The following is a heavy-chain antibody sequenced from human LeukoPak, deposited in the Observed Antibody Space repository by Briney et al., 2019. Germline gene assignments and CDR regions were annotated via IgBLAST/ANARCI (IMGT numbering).Heavy chain of an antibody. CDR1: GYTFTGYY. D-gene: IGHD2-15*01. Sequence: GASVKVSCKASGYTFTGYYMHWARQAPGQGLEWMGWINPNSGGTNYAQKFQGRVTITRDPSISTAYMELSSLRSEDTAVYYCARMDHHGGRDNWFDPWGQGTLVTVSS. J-gene: IGHJ5*02. V-gene: IGHV1-2*02. CDR2: INPNSGGT. CDR3: ARMDHHGGRDNWFDP.